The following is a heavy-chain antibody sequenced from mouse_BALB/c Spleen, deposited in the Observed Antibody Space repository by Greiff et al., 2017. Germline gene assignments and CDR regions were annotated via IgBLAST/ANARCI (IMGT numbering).Heavy chain of an antibody. D-gene: IGHD2-1*01. CDR3: ARSGGNHAMDY. CDR1: GYSITSDYA. J-gene: IGHJ4*01. Sequence: VQLQQSGPGLVKPSQSLSLTCTVTGYSITSDYAWNWIRQFPGNKLEWMGYISYSGSTSYNPSLKSRISITRDTSKNQFFLQLNSVTTEDTATYYCARSGGNHAMDYWGQGTSVTVSS. V-gene: IGHV3-2*02. CDR2: ISYSGST.